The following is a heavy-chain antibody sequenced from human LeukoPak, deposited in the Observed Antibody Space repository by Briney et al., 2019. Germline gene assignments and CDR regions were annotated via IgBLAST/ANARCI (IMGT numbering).Heavy chain of an antibody. D-gene: IGHD3-22*01. CDR2: IYTSGST. CDR1: GGSISSGSYY. V-gene: IGHV4-61*02. Sequence: PSQTLSLTCTVSGGSISSGSYYWSWIRQPAGKGLEWIGRIYTSGSTNYNPSLKSRVTISVDTSKNQFSLKLSSVTAADTAVYYCARRLTYYYDSSGYANSNWFDPWGQGTLVTVSS. J-gene: IGHJ5*02. CDR3: ARRLTYYYDSSGYANSNWFDP.